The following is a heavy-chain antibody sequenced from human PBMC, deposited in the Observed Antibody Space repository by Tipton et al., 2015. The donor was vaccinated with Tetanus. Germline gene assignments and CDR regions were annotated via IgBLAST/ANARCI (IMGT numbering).Heavy chain of an antibody. V-gene: IGHV4-59*01. CDR3: ARDTYYGDPLGYFDL. Sequence: TLSLTCTVSGGSISSYNWSWIRQPPGKGLEWIGYIYYGGSTNYNPSLKSRVTISVDTSMNQFSLKLSSVTAADTAVYYCARDTYYGDPLGYFDLWGRGTLVTVSS. CDR2: IYYGGST. J-gene: IGHJ2*01. CDR1: GGSISSYN. D-gene: IGHD4-17*01.